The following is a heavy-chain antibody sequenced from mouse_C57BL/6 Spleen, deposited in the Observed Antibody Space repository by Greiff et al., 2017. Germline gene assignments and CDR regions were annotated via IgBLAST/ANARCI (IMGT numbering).Heavy chain of an antibody. CDR2: IYPGSGNT. V-gene: IGHV1-76*01. J-gene: IGHJ2*01. Sequence: VQLQQSGAELVRPGASVKLSCKASGYTFTDYSINWVKQRPGPGLEWIARIYPGSGNTYYNEKFKGKATMTAEKSSSTAYMQISSLTSEDSAVYFCAREVGNYAYFDYWGQGTTLTVSS. CDR1: GYTFTDYS. CDR3: AREVGNYAYFDY. D-gene: IGHD2-1*01.